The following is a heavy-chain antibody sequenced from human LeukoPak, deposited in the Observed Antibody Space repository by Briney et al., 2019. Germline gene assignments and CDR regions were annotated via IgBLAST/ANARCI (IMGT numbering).Heavy chain of an antibody. V-gene: IGHV1-46*03. CDR3: ARDTPNCSGGSCYSGDAFDI. D-gene: IGHD2-15*01. CDR2: INPSGGST. CDR1: GYTFTNYY. Sequence: ASVKVSCKASGYTFTNYYMHWVRQAPGRGLEWMGRINPSGGSTSYAQKFQGRVTMTRDTSTSTVYMELSSLRSEDSAVYYCARDTPNCSGGSCYSGDAFDIWGQGTMVTVSS. J-gene: IGHJ3*02.